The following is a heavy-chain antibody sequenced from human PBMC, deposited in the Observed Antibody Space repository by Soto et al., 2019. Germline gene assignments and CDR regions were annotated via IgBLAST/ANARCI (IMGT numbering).Heavy chain of an antibody. J-gene: IGHJ4*02. CDR1: GFTIRNNY. CDR2: IYSGGTT. V-gene: IGHV3-66*01. Sequence: GGSLRLSCAASGFTIRNNYMSWVRLPPGKGLEWVSVIYSGGTTMHADSVRGRFTISRDTSKNILYLDMNSLRVEDTATYFCARAAYQTDYFDSWGQGALVTVSS. D-gene: IGHD2-2*01. CDR3: ARAAYQTDYFDS.